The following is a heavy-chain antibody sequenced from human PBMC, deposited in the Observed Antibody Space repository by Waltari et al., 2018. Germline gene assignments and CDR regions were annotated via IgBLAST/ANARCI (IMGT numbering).Heavy chain of an antibody. CDR1: GFSFSSYD. Sequence: EVQLVESGGGLAQPGGSLRLSCAASGFSFSSYDMMWVRQAPGKGLESVSYISSGITTYYADSVKGRFTISRDNARNSLFLQMTSLRVEDTAVYYCARRGGIVTPLDVWGKGTTVTVSS. D-gene: IGHD1-26*01. CDR3: ARRGGIVTPLDV. CDR2: ISSGITT. V-gene: IGHV3-48*03. J-gene: IGHJ6*03.